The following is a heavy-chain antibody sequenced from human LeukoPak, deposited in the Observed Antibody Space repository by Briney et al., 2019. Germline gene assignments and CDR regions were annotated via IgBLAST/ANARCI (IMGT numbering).Heavy chain of an antibody. D-gene: IGHD5-12*01. J-gene: IGHJ6*02. CDR2: ISYDGSNK. CDR3: AKGIGCSGYDYTYYYYGMDV. Sequence: GRSLRLSCAASGFTFSSYGMHWVRQAPGKGLEWVAVISYDGSNKYYADSVKGRFTISRDNSKNTLYLQMNSLRAEDTAVYYCAKGIGCSGYDYTYYYYGMDVWGQGTTVTVSS. V-gene: IGHV3-30*18. CDR1: GFTFSSYG.